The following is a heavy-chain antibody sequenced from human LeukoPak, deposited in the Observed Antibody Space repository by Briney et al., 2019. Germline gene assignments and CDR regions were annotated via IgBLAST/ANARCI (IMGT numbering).Heavy chain of an antibody. CDR3: AKGPAVTTDFDY. V-gene: IGHV3-23*01. J-gene: IGHJ4*02. CDR1: GFTFSSYA. CDR2: ISGSGGST. D-gene: IGHD4-17*01. Sequence: GGSLRLSCAASGFTFSSYAMSWVRQAPGKGLEWVSAISGSGGSTYYADSVKGRFTISRDNSKSTLYLQMNSLRAEDTAVYYCAKGPAVTTDFDYWGQGTLVTVSS.